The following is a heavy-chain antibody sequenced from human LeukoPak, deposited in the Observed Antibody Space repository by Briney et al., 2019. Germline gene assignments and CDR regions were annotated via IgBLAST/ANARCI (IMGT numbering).Heavy chain of an antibody. CDR3: ARTLPNYYYGMDV. CDR1: GYTFSGYY. V-gene: IGHV1-2*02. CDR2: INPNSGDT. Sequence: ASVKVSCKASGYTFSGYYMHWVRQAPGQGLEWMGWINPNSGDTNSAQKFQGRVSMTRDTSINTAYMELSRLRSDDTSVYYCARTLPNYYYGMDVWGQGTTVTVSS. J-gene: IGHJ6*02. D-gene: IGHD1-26*01.